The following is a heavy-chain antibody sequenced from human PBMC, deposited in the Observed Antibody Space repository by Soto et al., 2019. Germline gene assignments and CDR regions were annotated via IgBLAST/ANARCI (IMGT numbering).Heavy chain of an antibody. V-gene: IGHV1-2*04. Sequence: ASVKVSCKASGYTFTGYYMHWVRQAPGQGLEWMGWINPNSGGTNYAQKFQGWVTMTRDTSISTAYMELSRLRSDDTAVYYCARDHQPSGYYFGDYYYYYGMDVWGQGTTVTVS. CDR1: GYTFTGYY. CDR3: ARDHQPSGYYFGDYYYYYGMDV. CDR2: INPNSGGT. J-gene: IGHJ6*02. D-gene: IGHD3-3*01.